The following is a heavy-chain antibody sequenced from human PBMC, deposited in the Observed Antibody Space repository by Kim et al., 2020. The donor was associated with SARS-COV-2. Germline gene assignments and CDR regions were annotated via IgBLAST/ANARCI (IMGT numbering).Heavy chain of an antibody. D-gene: IGHD3-9*01. V-gene: IGHV3-30*18. CDR1: GFTFSSYG. CDR2: ISYDGSNK. Sequence: GGSLRLSCAASGFTFSSYGMHWVRQAPGKGLEWVAVISYDGSNKYYADSVKGRFTISRDNSKNTLYLQMNSLRAEDTAVYYCAKSTLFDWGRHGMDVWGQGTTVTVSS. J-gene: IGHJ6*02. CDR3: AKSTLFDWGRHGMDV.